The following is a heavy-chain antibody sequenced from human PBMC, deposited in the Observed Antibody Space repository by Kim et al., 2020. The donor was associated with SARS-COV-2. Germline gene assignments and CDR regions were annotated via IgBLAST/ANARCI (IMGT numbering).Heavy chain of an antibody. CDR3: ARGLGGSSGGYGMDV. J-gene: IGHJ6*02. CDR1: GFTVSRNY. D-gene: IGHD6-13*01. CDR2: IYSGGST. Sequence: GGSLRLSCAASGFTVSRNYMSWVRQAPGKGLEWVSVIYSGGSTYYADSVKGRFTISRDNSTNKLYLQLNSRRAEDTAVYYCARGLGGSSGGYGMDVWGQGPTHTLP. V-gene: IGHV3-53*01.